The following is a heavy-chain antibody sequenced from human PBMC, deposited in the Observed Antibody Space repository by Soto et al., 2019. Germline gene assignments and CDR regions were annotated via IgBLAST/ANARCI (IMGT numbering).Heavy chain of an antibody. CDR3: ARGRGDTLFGAFDI. Sequence: SETLSLTCTVSGGSISSGGYYWSWIRQHPGKGLEWIGYIYYSGSTYYNPSLKSRVTISVDTSKNQFSLKLSSVTAADTAVYYCARGRGDTLFGAFDIWGQGTMVTVSS. V-gene: IGHV4-31*03. D-gene: IGHD2-21*01. CDR1: GGSISSGGYY. J-gene: IGHJ3*02. CDR2: IYYSGST.